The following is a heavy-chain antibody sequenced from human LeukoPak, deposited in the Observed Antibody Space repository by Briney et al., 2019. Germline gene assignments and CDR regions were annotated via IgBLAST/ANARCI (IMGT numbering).Heavy chain of an antibody. J-gene: IGHJ4*02. Sequence: GGSLRLSCAASGFTFSSYGMHWVRQAPGKGLEWVAVIWYDGSNKYYADSVKGRFTISRDNSKNTLYLQMNSLRAEDTAVYYCAGDIGLAVVVPAALDYWGQGTLVTVSS. V-gene: IGHV3-33*01. CDR1: GFTFSSYG. D-gene: IGHD2-2*01. CDR2: IWYDGSNK. CDR3: AGDIGLAVVVPAALDY.